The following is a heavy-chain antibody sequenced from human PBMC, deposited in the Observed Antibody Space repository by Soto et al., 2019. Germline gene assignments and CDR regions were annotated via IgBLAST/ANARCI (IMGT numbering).Heavy chain of an antibody. J-gene: IGHJ5*02. Sequence: EVQLLESGGGLVQPGGSLRLSCAASGFTFSSYAMSWVRQAPGKGLEWVSAISGSGGSTYYADSVKGRFTISSDNSKHTVYLQMNSLRAEDTAVYYCAKTHTRPNWFDPWGQGTLVTVSS. D-gene: IGHD2-21*01. V-gene: IGHV3-23*01. CDR1: GFTFSSYA. CDR2: ISGSGGST. CDR3: AKTHTRPNWFDP.